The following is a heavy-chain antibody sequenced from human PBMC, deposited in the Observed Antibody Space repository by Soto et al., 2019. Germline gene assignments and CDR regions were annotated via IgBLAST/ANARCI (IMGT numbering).Heavy chain of an antibody. CDR1: GFTFSDSP. CDR2: IRSKTNDYAT. CDR3: TTHSPEDMIRK. V-gene: IGHV3-73*02. D-gene: IGHD2-15*01. Sequence: EVQLVESGGGLVQPGGSLKLSCAASGFTFSDSPMHWVRQACGKGLEWVGRIRSKTNDYATAYAASVKGRFTISRDDSKNTAYLHLNSLKIEDTAVFYCTTHSPEDMIRKWGQGTLVTVSS. J-gene: IGHJ4*02.